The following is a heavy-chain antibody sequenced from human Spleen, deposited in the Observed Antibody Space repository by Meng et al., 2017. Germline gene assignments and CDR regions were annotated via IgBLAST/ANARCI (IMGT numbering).Heavy chain of an antibody. J-gene: IGHJ4*02. D-gene: IGHD6-13*01. Sequence: SETLSLTCAVYGGSLSSYFWTWIRQPPGKGLEWIGYIDYSGSTNCNPSLKSRVTFSVDTSKSQFSLNLSSVTDADTAVYYCARGSFIAASGTHFDYWGRGTLVTVSS. CDR1: GGSLSSYF. CDR3: ARGSFIAASGTHFDY. CDR2: IDYSGST. V-gene: IGHV4-59*12.